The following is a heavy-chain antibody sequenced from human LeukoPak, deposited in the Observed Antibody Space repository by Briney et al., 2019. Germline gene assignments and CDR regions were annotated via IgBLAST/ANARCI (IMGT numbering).Heavy chain of an antibody. J-gene: IGHJ4*02. CDR1: GGSISTYY. V-gene: IGHV4-59*01. D-gene: IGHD2-15*01. CDR2: MYRGGST. Sequence: SETLSLTCTVSGGSISTYYWTWIRQPPGKGLKWIGYMYRGGSTNYNPSLKSRVTISGDTSKNQFSLKLSSVTAADTAVYYCARDVGSPYCSGGSCPLGYWGQGILVTVSS. CDR3: ARDVGSPYCSGGSCPLGY.